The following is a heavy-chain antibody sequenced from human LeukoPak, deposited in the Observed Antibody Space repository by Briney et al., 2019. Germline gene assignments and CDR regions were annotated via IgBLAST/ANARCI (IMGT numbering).Heavy chain of an antibody. J-gene: IGHJ4*02. V-gene: IGHV1-24*01. D-gene: IGHD2-2*01. CDR3: ARGQNEDGSSTSLDY. Sequence: ASVKVSCKVSGYTLTELSMHWVRQAPGKGLEWMGGFDPEDGETIYAQKFQGRVTMTEDTSTDTAYMELSSLRSEDTAVYYCARGQNEDGSSTSLDYWGQGTLVTVSS. CDR1: GYTLTELS. CDR2: FDPEDGET.